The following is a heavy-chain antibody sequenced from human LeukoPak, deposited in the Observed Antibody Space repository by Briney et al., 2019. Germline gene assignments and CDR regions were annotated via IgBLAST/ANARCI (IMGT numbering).Heavy chain of an antibody. Sequence: GGSLRLSCAASGFTFRSYNMNWVRQAPGKGLEWVSSISSSSSYIYYADSVKGRFTISRDNAKNSLYLQMDSLRAEDTAVYYCARVILPSSEYSYGYGYWGQGTLVTVSS. CDR3: ARVILPSSEYSYGYGY. CDR1: GFTFRSYN. V-gene: IGHV3-21*01. D-gene: IGHD5-18*01. J-gene: IGHJ4*02. CDR2: ISSSSSYI.